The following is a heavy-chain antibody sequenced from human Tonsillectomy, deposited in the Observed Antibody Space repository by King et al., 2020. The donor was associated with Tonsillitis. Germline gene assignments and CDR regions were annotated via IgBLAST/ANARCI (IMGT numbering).Heavy chain of an antibody. Sequence: QLVQSGAEVKKPGESLRISCTGSGYSFTGYYITWVRQVPGKGLEWMGRIDPNDSSYTNYSPSFQGHVTISTDKSISTSYLQWSSLRASDTAMYYGARPYAIDHPFDYWGQGTLVTVSS. J-gene: IGHJ4*02. V-gene: IGHV5-10-1*03. D-gene: IGHD2/OR15-2a*01. CDR1: GYSFTGYY. CDR2: IDPNDSSYT. CDR3: ARPYAIDHPFDY.